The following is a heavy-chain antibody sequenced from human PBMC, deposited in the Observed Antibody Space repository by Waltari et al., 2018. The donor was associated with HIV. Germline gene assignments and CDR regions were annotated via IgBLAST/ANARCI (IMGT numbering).Heavy chain of an antibody. CDR3: ARSLYSGSSPIDH. CDR1: GSPFRGYY. D-gene: IGHD1-26*01. CDR2: INSKSGGI. J-gene: IGHJ4*02. Sequence: QVQLVQSGADVKKPGASVKASCKASGSPFRGYYFHWVRQTPGKGLQWMEGINSKSGGINCAQKFQGRLSLTRDTSISTVYMELTRLTSDDTAVYYCARSLYSGSSPIDHWGQGSLVSVSS. V-gene: IGHV1-2*02.